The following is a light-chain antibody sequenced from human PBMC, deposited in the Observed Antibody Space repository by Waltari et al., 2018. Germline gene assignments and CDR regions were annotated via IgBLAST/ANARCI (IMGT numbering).Light chain of an antibody. V-gene: IGLV2-23*02. Sequence: QSALTQPASVSGSPGQSITISCTGTSSDVGSYNLVPWHQQHPGKAPKLMIYEVSKRPSGVSNRFSGSKSGNTASLTISGLQAEDEADYYCCSYAGSSTFVFGGGTKLTVL. CDR3: CSYAGSSTFV. J-gene: IGLJ2*01. CDR2: EVS. CDR1: SSDVGSYNL.